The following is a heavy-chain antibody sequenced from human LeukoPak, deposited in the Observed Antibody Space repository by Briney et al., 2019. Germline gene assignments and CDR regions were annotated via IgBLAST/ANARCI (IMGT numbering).Heavy chain of an antibody. CDR1: GFTFSGYW. J-gene: IGHJ4*02. CDR3: ARGQSGSYDFDY. Sequence: GGSLRLSCAASGFTFSGYWMSWVRQAPGKGLEWVANIKQDGSEKYYVDSVKGRFTISRDNAKNSLYLQMNSLRAEDTAVYYCARGQSGSYDFDYWGQGTLVTVSS. V-gene: IGHV3-7*01. D-gene: IGHD1-26*01. CDR2: IKQDGSEK.